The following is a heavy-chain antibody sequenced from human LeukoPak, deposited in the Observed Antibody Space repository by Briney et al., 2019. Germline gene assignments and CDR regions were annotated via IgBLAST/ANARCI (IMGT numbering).Heavy chain of an antibody. CDR2: INAVNVKT. CDR3: ARARWTSTVTIYYLDF. J-gene: IGHJ4*02. D-gene: IGHD4-17*01. V-gene: IGHV1-3*01. CDR1: VYIFTDYA. Sequence: TVKLSCAASVYIFTDYAIKWVRHAPGQGLEWMGWINAVNVKTTYSQKFQGRVTVTRDTSASTAYMELSGLRSDDTAVYYCARARWTSTVTIYYLDFWGQGTLVTVSS.